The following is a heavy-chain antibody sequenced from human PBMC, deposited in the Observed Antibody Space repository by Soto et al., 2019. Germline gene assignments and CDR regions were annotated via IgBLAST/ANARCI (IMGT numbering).Heavy chain of an antibody. CDR3: ARDQPGYSYGYGLGY. V-gene: IGHV3-21*01. D-gene: IGHD5-18*01. CDR1: GITFSSYW. Sequence: PGGSLRLSCEVSGITFSSYWMYWVRQAPGKGLEWVSSISSSSSYIYYADSVKGRFTISRDNAKNSLYLQMNSLRAEDTAVYYCARDQPGYSYGYGLGYWGQGTLVTVSS. CDR2: ISSSSSYI. J-gene: IGHJ4*02.